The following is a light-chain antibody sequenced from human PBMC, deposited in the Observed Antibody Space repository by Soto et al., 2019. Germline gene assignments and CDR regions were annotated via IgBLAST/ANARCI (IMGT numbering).Light chain of an antibody. V-gene: IGKV3-15*01. Sequence: RVMTQSPATLSVSPGERATLSCRASQSVSYNLTWYQQKPGQAPRLLIYGASVRATGVPARFSGSGSGTDFTLTISSLRSEDFAIYYCQQYDNWPSMYTFGQGTKVDIK. CDR1: QSVSYN. CDR2: GAS. J-gene: IGKJ2*01. CDR3: QQYDNWPSMYT.